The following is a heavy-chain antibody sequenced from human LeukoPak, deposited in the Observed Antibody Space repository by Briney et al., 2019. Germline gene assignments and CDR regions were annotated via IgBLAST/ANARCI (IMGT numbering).Heavy chain of an antibody. V-gene: IGHV3-74*01. D-gene: IGHD3-10*01. CDR2: INSDGRIT. J-gene: IGHJ6*03. CDR1: GFTFSDYW. CDR3: ARDMSSVVRGVSIYYYYMDV. Sequence: GGSLRLSCAASGFTFSDYWMHWVRQAPGKGLVGVSRINSDGRITSYADSVKGRFTISRDNAKNSLYLQMNSLRAEDTAVYYCARDMSSVVRGVSIYYYYMDVWGKGTTVTVSS.